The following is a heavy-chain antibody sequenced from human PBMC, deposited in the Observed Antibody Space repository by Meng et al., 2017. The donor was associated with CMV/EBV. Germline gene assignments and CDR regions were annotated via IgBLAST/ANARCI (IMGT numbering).Heavy chain of an antibody. Sequence: KVSCKGSGYSFTSYWIGWVRQTPGKGLEWMGIIYPGDSDTRYSPSFQGQVTISADKSISTAYLQWSSLKASDTAMYYCARHIAICSSPSCYTRGDNWFDPWGQGTLVTVSS. D-gene: IGHD2-2*02. V-gene: IGHV5-51*01. J-gene: IGHJ5*02. CDR1: GYSFTSYW. CDR3: ARHIAICSSPSCYTRGDNWFDP. CDR2: IYPGDSDT.